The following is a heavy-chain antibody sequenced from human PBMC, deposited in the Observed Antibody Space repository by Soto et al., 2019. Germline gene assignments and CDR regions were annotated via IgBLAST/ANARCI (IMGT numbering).Heavy chain of an antibody. V-gene: IGHV1-18*01. CDR1: GYTFTSYA. CDR2: SSAYNGNT. Sequence: ASVKVSCKASGYTFTSYAMHWVRQAPGQGLEWMGWSSAYNGNTNYAQKFQGRVTMTTDTSTSTAYMELRSLRSDDTAVYYCARVGSGSYFYYFDYWGQGTLVTVSS. CDR3: ARVGSGSYFYYFDY. J-gene: IGHJ4*02. D-gene: IGHD1-26*01.